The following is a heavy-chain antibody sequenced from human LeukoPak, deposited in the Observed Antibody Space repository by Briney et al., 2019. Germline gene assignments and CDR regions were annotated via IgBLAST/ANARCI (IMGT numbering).Heavy chain of an antibody. J-gene: IGHJ6*03. V-gene: IGHV4-4*07. D-gene: IGHD3/OR15-3a*01. CDR1: GGSISSYY. CDR2: IYTSGST. CDR3: AGKSAEGFLDWLMNQGPPLYYYYYYMHV. Sequence: PSETLSLTCTVSGGSISSYYWSWIRQPAGKGPEWIGRIYTSGSTNYNPSLKSRVTMSVDTSKNQFSLKLSSVTAADTAVYYCAGKSAEGFLDWLMNQGPPLYYYYYYMHVWGKGPTVTSSS.